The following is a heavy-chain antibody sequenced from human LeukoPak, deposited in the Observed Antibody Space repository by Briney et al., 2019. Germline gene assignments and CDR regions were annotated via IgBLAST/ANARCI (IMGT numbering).Heavy chain of an antibody. J-gene: IGHJ3*02. D-gene: IGHD3-9*01. CDR3: ALGGYYDILTGYYVGYAFDI. Sequence: ASVKVSCKASGGTFSSYAISWVRQAPGQGLEWMGGIIPIFGTANYAQKFQGRVTITADKSTSTAYMELSSLRSEDTAVYYCALGGYYDILTGYYVGYAFDIWGQGTMVTVSS. CDR1: GGTFSSYA. CDR2: IIPIFGTA. V-gene: IGHV1-69*06.